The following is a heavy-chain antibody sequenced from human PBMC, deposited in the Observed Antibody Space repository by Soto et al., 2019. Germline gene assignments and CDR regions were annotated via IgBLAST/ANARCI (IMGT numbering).Heavy chain of an antibody. CDR1: GGSFSGYY. J-gene: IGHJ5*02. CDR3: ALKTYYYGSGSQNWFDP. V-gene: IGHV4-34*01. Sequence: SETLSLTCAVYGGSFSGYYWSWIRQPPGKGLEWIGEINHSGSTNYNPSLKSQVTISVDTSKNQFSLKLSSVTAADTAVYYCALKTYYYGSGSQNWFDPWGQGTLVTVSS. D-gene: IGHD3-10*01. CDR2: INHSGST.